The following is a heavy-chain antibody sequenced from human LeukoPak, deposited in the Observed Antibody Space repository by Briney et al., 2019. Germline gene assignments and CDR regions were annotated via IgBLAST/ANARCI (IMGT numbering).Heavy chain of an antibody. V-gene: IGHV4-39*01. Sequence: SETLSLTCTVSGGSISSSSYYWGWIRQPPWKGLEWIGSICYSGSTYYNPSLKSRVTISVDTSKNQFSLKLSSVTAADTAVYYYARVPALWSGQFDYWGQGPLVTVSS. CDR3: ARVPALWSGQFDY. J-gene: IGHJ4*02. D-gene: IGHD3-3*01. CDR1: GGSISSSSYY. CDR2: ICYSGST.